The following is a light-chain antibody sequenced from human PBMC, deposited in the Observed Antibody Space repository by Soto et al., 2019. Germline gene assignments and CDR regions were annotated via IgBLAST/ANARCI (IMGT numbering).Light chain of an antibody. CDR2: DVS. V-gene: IGLV2-11*01. Sequence: QSALTQPRSVSGSPGQSVTISCTGTSSDVGGYNYVYWYQQHPGKAPKLMIYDVSKRPSGVPDRFSGSKSDNTASLTISGLQAEDEADYYCCAYAGSSLVVFGGGTKLTVL. CDR3: CAYAGSSLVV. CDR1: SSDVGGYNY. J-gene: IGLJ3*02.